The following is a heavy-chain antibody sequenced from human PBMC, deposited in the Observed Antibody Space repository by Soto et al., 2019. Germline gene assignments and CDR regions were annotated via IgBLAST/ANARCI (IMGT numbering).Heavy chain of an antibody. Sequence: GGSLRLSCAASGFTFSSYWMHWVRHTPGKGLLWVSRINNDGSGTWNADSVKGRFTISRDNAKNTLYLQMNGLRAEDTAVYYCAREYCSGGICYYDYWGQGTLVTVSS. D-gene: IGHD2-15*01. CDR2: INNDGSGT. V-gene: IGHV3-74*01. J-gene: IGHJ4*02. CDR3: AREYCSGGICYYDY. CDR1: GFTFSSYW.